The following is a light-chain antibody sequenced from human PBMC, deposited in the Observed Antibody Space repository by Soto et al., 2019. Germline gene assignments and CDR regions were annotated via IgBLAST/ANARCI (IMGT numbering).Light chain of an antibody. V-gene: IGLV2-11*01. Sequence: QSVLPQPRSVSGSPGQSVTISCTGTSSGVGGYNYVSWYQQHPGKAPKLMIYDVSKRPSGVPDRFSGSKSGNTASLTISGLQAEDEADYYCCSYAGSFDWVFGGGTKVTVL. CDR2: DVS. CDR3: CSYAGSFDWV. CDR1: SSGVGGYNY. J-gene: IGLJ3*02.